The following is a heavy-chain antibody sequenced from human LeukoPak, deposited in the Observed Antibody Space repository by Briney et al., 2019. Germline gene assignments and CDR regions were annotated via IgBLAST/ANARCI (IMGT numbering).Heavy chain of an antibody. CDR2: ISSSSSYI. V-gene: IGHV3-21*01. CDR1: GFTFSSYS. CDR3: ASGLPGPATYFDY. J-gene: IGHJ4*02. Sequence: PGGSLRLSCAASGFTFSSYSMNWVRQAPGKGLEWVSSISSSSSYIYYADSVKGRFTISRDNAKNSLYLQMNSLRAEDTAVYYCASGLPGPATYFDYWGQGTLVTVSS.